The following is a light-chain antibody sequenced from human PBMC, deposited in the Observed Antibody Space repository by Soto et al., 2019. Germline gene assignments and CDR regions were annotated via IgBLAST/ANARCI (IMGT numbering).Light chain of an antibody. V-gene: IGKV1-33*01. CDR3: QQYDNVPL. CDR1: QDIRNY. J-gene: IGKJ4*02. CDR2: DAS. Sequence: DIQMTQSPSSLSASVGDRVTITCQASQDIRNYLNWYQQKPGKAPKLLIYDASNLETGVPSRFSGSGSGTDFTFTVSSLQPEDIATYYWQQYDNVPLFGGGTKVEIK.